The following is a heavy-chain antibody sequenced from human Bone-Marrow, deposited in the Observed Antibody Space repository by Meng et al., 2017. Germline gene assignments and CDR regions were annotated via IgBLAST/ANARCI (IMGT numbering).Heavy chain of an antibody. D-gene: IGHD2-15*01. Sequence: SVKVSCKASGYTFTSYGISWVRQAPGQGLEWMGWISAYDGNTNYAQKLQGRVTMTTDTSTRTAYMELRSLRSDDTAVYYCARDYKDIVVVVAATPGLDYWGQGTLVTVSS. CDR1: GYTFTSYG. CDR3: ARDYKDIVVVVAATPGLDY. J-gene: IGHJ4*02. CDR2: ISAYDGNT. V-gene: IGHV1-18*01.